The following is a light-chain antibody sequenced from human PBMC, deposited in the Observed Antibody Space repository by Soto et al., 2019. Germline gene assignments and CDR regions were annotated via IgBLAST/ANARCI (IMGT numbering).Light chain of an antibody. CDR3: QSYDSSPTGSKV. J-gene: IGLJ1*01. V-gene: IGLV1-40*01. CDR1: SSNIGAGFD. Sequence: QSVLAQPPSVSGAPGQRVTISCTGSSSNIGAGFDVHWYQQLPGTAPKPLIYGNSNRPSGVPDRFSGSRSGTSASLAITGLQAEDEADYYCQSYDSSPTGSKVFGSGTKVTVL. CDR2: GNS.